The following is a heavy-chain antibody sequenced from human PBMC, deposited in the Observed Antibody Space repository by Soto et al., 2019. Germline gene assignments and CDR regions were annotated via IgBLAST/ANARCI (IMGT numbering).Heavy chain of an antibody. Sequence: QVQLVESGGGVVQPGRSLRLSCAASGFTFSSYGMHWVRQAPGKGLEWVAVISYDGSNKYYADSVKGRFTISRDNSKNTLYLQMNSLRAEDTAVYYCAKPGARWGYSSSSLLRYYGMDVWGQGTTVTVSS. CDR3: AKPGARWGYSSSSLLRYYGMDV. CDR1: GFTFSSYG. J-gene: IGHJ6*02. D-gene: IGHD6-6*01. V-gene: IGHV3-30*18. CDR2: ISYDGSNK.